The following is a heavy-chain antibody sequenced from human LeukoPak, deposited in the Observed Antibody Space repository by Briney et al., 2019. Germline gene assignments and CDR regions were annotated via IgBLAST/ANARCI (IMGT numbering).Heavy chain of an antibody. J-gene: IGHJ4*02. Sequence: SETLSLTCAVYGGSFSGYYWSWIRQPPGRGLEWIGEIHHSGSTDYNPSLKSRVTISLNRSKNQFSLKLSSVTAADTAVYFCARNRWELRTPHFDYWGQGSLVTVSS. CDR2: IHHSGST. CDR1: GGSFSGYY. D-gene: IGHD1-26*01. CDR3: ARNRWELRTPHFDY. V-gene: IGHV4-34*01.